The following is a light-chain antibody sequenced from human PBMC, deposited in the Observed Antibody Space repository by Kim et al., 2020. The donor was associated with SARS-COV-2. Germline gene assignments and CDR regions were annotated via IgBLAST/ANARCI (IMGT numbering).Light chain of an antibody. V-gene: IGLV3-21*04. Sequence: SYELTQPPSVSVAPGKTARITCGGNNIGSKSVHWYQQKPGQAPVLVIYYDSDRPSGIPERFSGSNSGNTATLTISRVEAGDEADYYWQVWDSSSDHRVFGGGTQRTVL. J-gene: IGLJ3*02. CDR2: YDS. CDR3: QVWDSSSDHRV. CDR1: NIGSKS.